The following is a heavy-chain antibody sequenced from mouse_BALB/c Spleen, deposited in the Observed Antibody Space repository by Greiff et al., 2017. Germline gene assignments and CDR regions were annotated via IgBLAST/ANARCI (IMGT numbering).Heavy chain of an antibody. CDR3: ASTMITSWAMED. J-gene: IGHJ4*01. CDR1: GYSFTGYN. Sequence: EVQLQESGPELVKPGASVKISCKASGYSFTGYNMYWVKQSNGKSLEWIGTIDPYYGGTSYNQKFKGKPTLTVDNTSSTAYMQLKSLTSEDTAVSYYASTMITSWAMEDWGQGTSVTVSA. D-gene: IGHD2-4*01. V-gene: IGHV1S135*01. CDR2: IDPYYGGT.